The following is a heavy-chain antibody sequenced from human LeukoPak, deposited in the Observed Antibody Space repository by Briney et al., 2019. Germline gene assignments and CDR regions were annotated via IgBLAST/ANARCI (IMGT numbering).Heavy chain of an antibody. CDR1: GFTFDDYA. D-gene: IGHD3-10*01. V-gene: IGHV3-43*02. CDR3: AKDIPPNYYGSGSYSDY. Sequence: GGSLRLSCAASGFTFDDYAMHWVRQAPGKGLEWVSLISGDGGSTYYADSVKGRFTISRDNSKNSLYLQMNSLRTEDTALYYCAKDIPPNYYGSGSYSDYWGQGTLDTVSS. CDR2: ISGDGGST. J-gene: IGHJ4*02.